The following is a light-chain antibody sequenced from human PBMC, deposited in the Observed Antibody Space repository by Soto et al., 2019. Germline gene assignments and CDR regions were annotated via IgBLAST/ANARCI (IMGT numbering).Light chain of an antibody. CDR3: HQYNDWPRT. J-gene: IGKJ1*01. CDR1: QSVSNN. Sequence: EIVMTQSPATLSVSPGERATLSCRASQSVSNNLGWYQQKPGQAPRLVMYAASTRATGIPARFSGTWSGTEFTLTISSLQSEDLAVYYCHQYNDWPRTFGQGTKVDIK. CDR2: AAS. V-gene: IGKV3-15*01.